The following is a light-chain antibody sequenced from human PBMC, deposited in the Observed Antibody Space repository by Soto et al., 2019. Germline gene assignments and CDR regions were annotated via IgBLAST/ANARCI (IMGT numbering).Light chain of an antibody. Sequence: QSVLTQPASVSGSPGQSITISCTGTSSDVGSYNLVSWYQQHPGKAPKLMIYEGSKRPSGVSNRFSGSKSGNTASLTISGLQAEDEADYYCCSYAGHSTSVFGTGTKVTVL. V-gene: IGLV2-23*01. CDR3: CSYAGHSTSV. CDR1: SSDVGSYNL. J-gene: IGLJ1*01. CDR2: EGS.